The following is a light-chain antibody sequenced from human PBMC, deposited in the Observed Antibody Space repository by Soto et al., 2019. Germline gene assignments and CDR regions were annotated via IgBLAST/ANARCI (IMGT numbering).Light chain of an antibody. CDR2: KAS. CDR3: QQYNSYSRT. V-gene: IGKV1-5*03. Sequence: IQMTHSPSTLSSSVLCGVTITCLASQSISSWLAWYQQKPGKAPKLLIYKASSLESGVPSRFSGSGSGTEFTLTISSLQPDDFATYYCQQYNSYSRTFGQGTKVDIK. J-gene: IGKJ1*01. CDR1: QSISSW.